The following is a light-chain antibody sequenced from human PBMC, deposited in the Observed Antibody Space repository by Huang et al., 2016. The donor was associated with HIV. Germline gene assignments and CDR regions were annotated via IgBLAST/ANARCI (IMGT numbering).Light chain of an antibody. CDR1: QSISNY. V-gene: IGKV3-11*01. Sequence: EIVLTQSPATLSLSPGERATLSCRASQSISNYLAWYQQKPGQAPRLLIYDASNRATGIPARFSGSGSGTDFTRTISSLEPEEFAVYYCQQRSNWLTFGGGTKVEIK. CDR3: QQRSNWLT. J-gene: IGKJ4*01. CDR2: DAS.